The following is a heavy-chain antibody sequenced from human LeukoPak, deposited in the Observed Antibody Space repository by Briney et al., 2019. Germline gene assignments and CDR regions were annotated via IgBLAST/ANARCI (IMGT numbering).Heavy chain of an antibody. Sequence: GGSLRLSCAASGFTFSSYAMSWVRQAPGKGLEWVSAISGSGGSTYYADSVKGRFTISRDNSKNTLYLQMNSLRAEDTAVYYCAKDKDSSGYYYQPYFDYWGQGTLVTVSS. CDR1: GFTFSSYA. J-gene: IGHJ4*02. CDR2: ISGSGGST. D-gene: IGHD3-22*01. V-gene: IGHV3-23*01. CDR3: AKDKDSSGYYYQPYFDY.